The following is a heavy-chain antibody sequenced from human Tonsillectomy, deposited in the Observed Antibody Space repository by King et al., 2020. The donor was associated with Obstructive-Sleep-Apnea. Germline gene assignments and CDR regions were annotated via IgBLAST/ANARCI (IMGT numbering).Heavy chain of an antibody. V-gene: IGHV3-23*04. CDR3: AKVPSFVSSRTTVLDS. Sequence: VQLVESGGGLVRPGGSLRLSCAASGFSFSSYAMVWVRQAPGKGLEWVSGLSGNGATTHYADSVKGRFTSSRDNSKNTLYLQMNSLKAEDTAVYYFAKVPSFVSSRTTVLDSWGQGTLVTVSS. J-gene: IGHJ4*02. D-gene: IGHD6-13*01. CDR1: GFSFSSYA. CDR2: LSGNGATT.